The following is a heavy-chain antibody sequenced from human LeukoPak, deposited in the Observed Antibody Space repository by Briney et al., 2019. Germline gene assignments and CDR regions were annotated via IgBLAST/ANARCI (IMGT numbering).Heavy chain of an antibody. CDR3: ARGDFDY. CDR2: VFSDGRT. V-gene: IGHV3-53*01. Sequence: QAGGSLRLSCAASGFTFSSYTMSWVRQAPGKGLEWVSNVFSDGRTFYADSVKGRFTISRDSSKNSIFLQMNSLRAEDTAVYYCARGDFDYWGQGTLVTVSS. J-gene: IGHJ4*02. CDR1: GFTFSSYT.